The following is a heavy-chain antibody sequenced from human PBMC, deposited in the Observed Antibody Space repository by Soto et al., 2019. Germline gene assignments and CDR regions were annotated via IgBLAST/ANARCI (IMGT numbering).Heavy chain of an antibody. V-gene: IGHV3-23*01. D-gene: IGHD3-16*01. J-gene: IGHJ6*03. CDR1: GFTFSSYA. CDR3: AKGGGQDYYYYYMDV. CDR2: ISGSGGST. Sequence: EVQLLESGGGLVQPGGSLRLSCAASGFTFSSYAMSWVRQAPGKGLEWVSAISGSGGSTYYADSVKGRFTISRDNSKNTLYLQMNSLRAEDTAVYYGAKGGGQDYYYYYMDVWGKGPRSPSP.